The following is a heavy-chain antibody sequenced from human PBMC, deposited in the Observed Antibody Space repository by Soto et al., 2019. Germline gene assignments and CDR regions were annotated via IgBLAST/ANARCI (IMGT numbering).Heavy chain of an antibody. V-gene: IGHV4-30-4*01. CDR3: ARGPRSNWFDP. CDR1: GDSINSSDHY. D-gene: IGHD3-10*01. Sequence: SETLSLTCIVSGDSINSSDHYWSWIRQRPGKGLEWMGYIFYVGSAYYNPSLESRVSMSVDTSRNQFSLKLTSVIAADTAVYYCARGPRSNWFDPWGQGTLVTVSS. CDR2: IFYVGSA. J-gene: IGHJ5*02.